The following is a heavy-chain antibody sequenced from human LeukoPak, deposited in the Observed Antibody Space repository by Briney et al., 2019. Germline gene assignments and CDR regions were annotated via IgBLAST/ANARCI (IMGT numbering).Heavy chain of an antibody. D-gene: IGHD3-22*01. Sequence: PSEALSLTCTVSGGSISSSSYYWGWIRQPPGKGLEWIGSIYYSGSTYYNPSLKSRVTISVDTSKNQFSLKLSSVTAADTAVYYCAREGDSSVYYDYWGQGTLVTVSS. V-gene: IGHV4-39*07. CDR3: AREGDSSVYYDY. J-gene: IGHJ4*02. CDR2: IYYSGST. CDR1: GGSISSSSYY.